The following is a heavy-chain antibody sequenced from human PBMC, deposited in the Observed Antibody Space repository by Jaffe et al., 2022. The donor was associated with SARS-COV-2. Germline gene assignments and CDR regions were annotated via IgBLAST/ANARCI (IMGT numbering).Heavy chain of an antibody. Sequence: EVQLLEYGGGLVQPGGSLRLSCAASGFTVSSSAMSWVRQAPGKGLEWVSSIRDSGGMTYYADSVKGRLTISRDDSRNTLYLQMNSLRPEDTAMYYCVRAYNFDCWGQGTLLTVSS. J-gene: IGHJ4*02. CDR2: IRDSGGMT. CDR3: VRAYNFDC. V-gene: IGHV3-23*01. CDR1: GFTVSSSA. D-gene: IGHD3-16*01.